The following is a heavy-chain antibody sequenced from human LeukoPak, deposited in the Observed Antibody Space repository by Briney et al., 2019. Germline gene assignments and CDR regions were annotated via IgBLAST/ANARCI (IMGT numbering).Heavy chain of an antibody. Sequence: ASVKVSCKTSGYTFTDYYMHWVRQAPGQGLEWMGRINPNSGGKNYEQKFQDRVTMTRDTSTSTAYMELSRLRSDDTAVYYCARTWGSYSFDSWGQGTLVTVSS. CDR3: ARTWGSYSFDS. D-gene: IGHD3-16*01. J-gene: IGHJ4*02. V-gene: IGHV1-2*06. CDR2: INPNSGGK. CDR1: GYTFTDYY.